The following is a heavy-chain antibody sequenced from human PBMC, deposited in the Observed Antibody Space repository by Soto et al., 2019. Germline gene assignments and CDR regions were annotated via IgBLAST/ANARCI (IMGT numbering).Heavy chain of an antibody. CDR3: ARHTSGWHYYDY. J-gene: IGHJ4*02. V-gene: IGHV4-39*01. CDR2: IYYSGST. CDR1: GGSISSSSYY. D-gene: IGHD6-19*01. Sequence: PSETLSLTCTVSGGSISSSSYYWGWIRQPPGKGLEWIGSIYYSGSTYYNPSLKSRVTISVDTSKNQFSLKLSSVTAADTAVYYCARHTSGWHYYDYWGQGTPVTVSS.